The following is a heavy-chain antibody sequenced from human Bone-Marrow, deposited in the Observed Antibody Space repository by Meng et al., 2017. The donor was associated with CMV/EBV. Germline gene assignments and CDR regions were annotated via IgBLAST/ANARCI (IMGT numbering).Heavy chain of an antibody. CDR3: ARTYCGGDCYHYGMDV. CDR2: ISSSSSYI. V-gene: IGHV3-21*01. CDR1: GLTFSTYV. D-gene: IGHD2-21*01. J-gene: IGHJ6*02. Sequence: GESLKISCAGSGSGLTFSTYVVSWVRQAPGKGLEWVSSISSSSSYIYYADSVKGRFTISRDNAKNSLYLQMNSLRAEDTAVYYCARTYCGGDCYHYGMDVWGQGTTVTVS.